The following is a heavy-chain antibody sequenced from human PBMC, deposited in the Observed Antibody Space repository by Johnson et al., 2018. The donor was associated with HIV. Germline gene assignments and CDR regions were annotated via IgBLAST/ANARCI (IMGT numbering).Heavy chain of an antibody. CDR3: AREGNPVPGDI. D-gene: IGHD3-10*01. CDR1: GFTFSGSA. CDR2: IRSKANSYAT. V-gene: IGHV3-73*02. Sequence: VQLVESGGGLVQPGGSLKLSCAASGFTFSGSAMHWVRQASGKGLEWVGRIRSKANSYATAYAASVKGRFTISRDDSKNTAYLQMNSLKTEDTAVDYCAREGNPVPGDIWGQGTMVTVSS. J-gene: IGHJ3*02.